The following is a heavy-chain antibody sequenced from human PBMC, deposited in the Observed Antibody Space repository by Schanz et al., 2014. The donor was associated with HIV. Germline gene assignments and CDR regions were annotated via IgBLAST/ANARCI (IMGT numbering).Heavy chain of an antibody. V-gene: IGHV3-30*03. Sequence: VQLMESGGGLVQPGGSLRLSCAASGFTFSSYAMSWVRQAPGKGLEWVTVISYDGSNKYYTDSVKGRFTISRDNSKNTLYLQMNSLRAEDTAVYYCARDVGAGANDYWGQGTLVTVSS. CDR3: ARDVGAGANDY. CDR2: ISYDGSNK. D-gene: IGHD1-26*01. CDR1: GFTFSSYA. J-gene: IGHJ4*02.